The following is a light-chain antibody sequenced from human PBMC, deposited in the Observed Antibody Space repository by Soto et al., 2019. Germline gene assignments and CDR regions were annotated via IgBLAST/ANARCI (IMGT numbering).Light chain of an antibody. CDR2: EGS. V-gene: IGLV2-23*01. CDR1: SSDVGSYNL. J-gene: IGLJ2*01. Sequence: QSALTQPPSASGSPGQSVTISCTGTSSDVGSYNLVSWYQQHPGKAPKLMIYEGSKRPSGVSNRFSGSKSGNTASLTISGLQAEDEADYYCCSYAGSSTLVVFGGGTKLNVL. CDR3: CSYAGSSTLVV.